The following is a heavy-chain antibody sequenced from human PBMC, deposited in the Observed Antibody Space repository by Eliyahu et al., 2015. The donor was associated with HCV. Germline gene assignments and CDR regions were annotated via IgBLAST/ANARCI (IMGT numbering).Heavy chain of an antibody. D-gene: IGHD1-26*01. CDR2: IKSKTDGGTT. CDR3: TTDRGVGATDFDY. V-gene: IGHV3-15*01. J-gene: IGHJ4*02. CDR1: GFTFSNAW. Sequence: EVQLVESGGGLVKPGGSLRLSCAASGFTFSNAWMSWVRQAPGKGLEGVGRIKSKTDGGTTDYAAPVKGRFTISRDDSKNTLYLQMNSLKTEDTAVYYCTTDRGVGATDFDYWGQGTLVTVSS.